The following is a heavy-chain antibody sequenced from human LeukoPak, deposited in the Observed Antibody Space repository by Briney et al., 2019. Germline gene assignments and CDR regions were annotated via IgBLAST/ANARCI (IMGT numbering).Heavy chain of an antibody. CDR1: GYTFTSYY. J-gene: IGHJ4*02. CDR2: INPSGGST. V-gene: IGHV1-46*01. CDR3: ARGGDYGSGSTRRYFDY. Sequence: RGASVKASCKATGYTFTSYYMHWVRQAPGQGLEWMGIINPSGGSTSYAQKFQGRVTMTRDTSTSTLYMELSSLRSEDTAVYYCARGGDYGSGSTRRYFDYWGQGTLVTVSS. D-gene: IGHD3-10*01.